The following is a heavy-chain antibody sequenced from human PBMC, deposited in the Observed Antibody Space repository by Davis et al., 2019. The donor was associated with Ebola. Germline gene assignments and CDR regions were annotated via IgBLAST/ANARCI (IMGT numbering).Heavy chain of an antibody. CDR3: ARGHSYGSMVYGMDV. J-gene: IGHJ6*02. CDR1: GGAISSYY. Sequence: SDPLSLPCTALGGAISSYYWSWIRQPPGKGLEWIGYIYYSWSTNYNPSLKSRVTISVDTSKNQFSLKVSSVTAADTAVYYCARGHSYGSMVYGMDVWGQGTTVTVSS. V-gene: IGHV4-59*08. CDR2: IYYSWST. D-gene: IGHD5-18*01.